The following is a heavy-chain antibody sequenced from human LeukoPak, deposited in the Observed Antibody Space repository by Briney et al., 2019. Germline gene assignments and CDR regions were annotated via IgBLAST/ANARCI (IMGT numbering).Heavy chain of an antibody. V-gene: IGHV3-7*01. CDR1: GFTFSATW. D-gene: IGHD1-1*01. J-gene: IGHJ4*02. Sequence: GGSLTLTCAVSGFTFSATWMSWVRQAQGKGLEWVANIKQDGSEQYYVGSVKGRFTISRDNAKNALYLQMNSLRAEDTAVYYCATDRDWTLLDYWGQGTLVTVSS. CDR2: IKQDGSEQ. CDR3: ATDRDWTLLDY.